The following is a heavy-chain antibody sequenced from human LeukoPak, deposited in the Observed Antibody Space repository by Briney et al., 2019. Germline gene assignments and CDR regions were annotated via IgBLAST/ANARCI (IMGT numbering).Heavy chain of an antibody. V-gene: IGHV1-2*02. CDR2: INPNSGGT. CDR1: GYTFTGYY. CDR3: AKEDGIGYFDY. D-gene: IGHD5-24*01. Sequence: ASVKVSCKASGYTFTGYYMHWVRQAPGQGLGGMGWINPNSGGTNYAQKFQGRVTMTRDTSISTAYMELSRLRSDDTAVYYCAKEDGIGYFDYWGQGTLVTVSS. J-gene: IGHJ4*02.